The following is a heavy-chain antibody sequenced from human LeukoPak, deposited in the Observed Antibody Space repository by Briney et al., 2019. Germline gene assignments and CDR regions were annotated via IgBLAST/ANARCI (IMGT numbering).Heavy chain of an antibody. CDR3: ARGQDIVVVPSRGDNWFDP. CDR1: GGSFSGYY. V-gene: IGHV4-34*01. CDR2: INHGGST. D-gene: IGHD2-2*01. J-gene: IGHJ5*02. Sequence: PSETLSLTCAVYGGSFSGYYWSWIRQPPGKGLEWIGEINHGGSTNYNPSLKSRVTISVDTSKNQFSLKLSSVTAADTAVYYCARGQDIVVVPSRGDNWFDPWGQGTLVTVSS.